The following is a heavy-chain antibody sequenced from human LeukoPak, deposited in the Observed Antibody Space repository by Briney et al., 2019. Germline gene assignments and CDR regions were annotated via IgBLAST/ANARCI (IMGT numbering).Heavy chain of an antibody. Sequence: PGDSLRLSCAASGFTFDDYAMHWVRQAPGKGLEWVSGISWNSGSIGYADSVKGRFTISRDNAKNSLYLQMNSLRAEDTALYYCAKGGFGELLISSGFDYWGQGTLVTVSS. D-gene: IGHD3-10*01. CDR1: GFTFDDYA. CDR2: ISWNSGSI. CDR3: AKGGFGELLISSGFDY. J-gene: IGHJ4*02. V-gene: IGHV3-9*01.